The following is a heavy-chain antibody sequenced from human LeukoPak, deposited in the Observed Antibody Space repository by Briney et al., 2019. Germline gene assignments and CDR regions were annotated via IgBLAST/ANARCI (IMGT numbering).Heavy chain of an antibody. CDR2: ISWDSGSR. CDR1: GFSFDDYA. D-gene: IGHD3-10*01. CDR3: VKGMGRNGALVRGMDYFDY. Sequence: GGSLRLSCEGSGFSFDDYAMHWVRQVPGKGLEWVSSISWDSGSRGYAVSVKGRFSISRDNAKKSLYLEMNGLKSEDTALYYCVKGMGRNGALVRGMDYFDYWGQGTLVTVSS. V-gene: IGHV3-9*01. J-gene: IGHJ4*02.